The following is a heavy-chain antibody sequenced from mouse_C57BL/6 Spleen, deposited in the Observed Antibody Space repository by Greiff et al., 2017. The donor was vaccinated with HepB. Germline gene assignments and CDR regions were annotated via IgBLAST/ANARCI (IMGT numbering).Heavy chain of an antibody. CDR2: INPNNGGT. Sequence: EVQLQQSGPELVKPGASVKISCKASGYTFTDYYMNWVKQSHGKSLEWIGDINPNNGGTSYNQKFKGKATLTVDKSSSTAYMELRSLTSEDSAVYYCARNPSYYGSDYWGQGTTLTVSS. CDR1: GYTFTDYY. J-gene: IGHJ2*01. D-gene: IGHD1-1*01. CDR3: ARNPSYYGSDY. V-gene: IGHV1-26*01.